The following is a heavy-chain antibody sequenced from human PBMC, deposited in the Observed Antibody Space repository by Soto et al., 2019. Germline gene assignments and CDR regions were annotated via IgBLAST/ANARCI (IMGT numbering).Heavy chain of an antibody. Sequence: EVQLVESGGSIVQPGGSLRLSCAASGFTFSSYWMHWVRQAPGKGLVWVSRINSDGSSTTYADSVKGRFTISRDNAKNTLYLQMHSLRAEDTAVYYCARVETCSSTSCYSVFDYWGQGTLVTVSS. J-gene: IGHJ4*02. CDR3: ARVETCSSTSCYSVFDY. CDR2: INSDGSST. D-gene: IGHD2-2*01. V-gene: IGHV3-74*03. CDR1: GFTFSSYW.